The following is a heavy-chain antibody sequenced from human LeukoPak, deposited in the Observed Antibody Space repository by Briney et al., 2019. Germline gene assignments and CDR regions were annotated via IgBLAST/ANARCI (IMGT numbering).Heavy chain of an antibody. Sequence: ASVKVSCKASGYTFTSYDINWVRQATGQGLEWMGWMNPNSGNTGYAQKFQGRVTMTRNTSISTAYMELSSLRSEDTAVYYCARCPEMGYELGIDYWGQGTLVTVSS. CDR1: GYTFTSYD. CDR2: MNPNSGNT. CDR3: ARCPEMGYELGIDY. D-gene: IGHD5-24*01. V-gene: IGHV1-8*01. J-gene: IGHJ4*02.